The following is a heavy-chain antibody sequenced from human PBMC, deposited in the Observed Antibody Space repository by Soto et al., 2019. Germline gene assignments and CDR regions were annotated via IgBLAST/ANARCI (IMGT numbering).Heavy chain of an antibody. CDR1: GFTFSSYA. V-gene: IGHV3-23*01. CDR3: ARDRGAASDIRYYYYGIDV. Sequence: GGSLRLSCAASGFTFSSYAMSWVRQAPGKGLEWVSAISGSGGNTYYADSVKGRFTISRDNAENSLYLQMSSLRADDTAVYYCARDRGAASDIRYYYYGIDVWGQGTTVTVSS. CDR2: ISGSGGNT. J-gene: IGHJ6*02. D-gene: IGHD3-10*01.